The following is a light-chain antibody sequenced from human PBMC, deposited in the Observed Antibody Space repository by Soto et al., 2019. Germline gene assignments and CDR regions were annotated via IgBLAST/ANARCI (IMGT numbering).Light chain of an antibody. V-gene: IGKV4-1*01. CDR1: QSVLYSSNNKNY. Sequence: DIVMTQSPDSLAVSLGERATINCKSSQSVLYSSNNKNYLAWYQQKPGQPPKLLIYWASTRESGVLDRFSGSGSGTDFTLTISRLQAEDAAVYYCQKYYSTPYTFGQGTKLEIK. J-gene: IGKJ2*01. CDR2: WAS. CDR3: QKYYSTPYT.